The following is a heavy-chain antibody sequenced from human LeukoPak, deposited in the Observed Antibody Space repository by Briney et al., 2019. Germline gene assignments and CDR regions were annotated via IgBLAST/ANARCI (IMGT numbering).Heavy chain of an antibody. Sequence: GGSLRLSCAASGFDFSNYAMSWVRQAPGKGLEWVSVIFSGGAAHYSNSMKGRFTVSRDNSKNTWYLQMSSLRGDDTALYYCAAWRGSNWFDYWGRGTQVTVSS. CDR3: AAWRGSNWFDY. CDR2: IFSGGAA. CDR1: GFDFSNYA. V-gene: IGHV3-53*01. D-gene: IGHD6-13*01. J-gene: IGHJ4*02.